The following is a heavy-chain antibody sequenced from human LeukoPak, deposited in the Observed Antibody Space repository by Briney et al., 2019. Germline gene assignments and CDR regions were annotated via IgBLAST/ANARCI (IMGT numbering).Heavy chain of an antibody. D-gene: IGHD3-10*01. CDR3: ARAGGSGTVDY. J-gene: IGHJ4*03. V-gene: IGHV3-48*03. CDR2: ISSSGSTI. CDR1: GFTFSSYE. Sequence: KPGGSLRLSCAASGFTFSSYEMNWVRQAPGKGLEWVSYISSSGSTIYYADSVKGRFTISRDNAKNSLYLQMNSLRAEDTAVYYCARAGGSGTVDYWGHGTLVTVSS.